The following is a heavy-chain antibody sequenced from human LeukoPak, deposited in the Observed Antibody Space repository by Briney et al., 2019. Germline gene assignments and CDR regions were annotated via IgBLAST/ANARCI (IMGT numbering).Heavy chain of an antibody. D-gene: IGHD5-12*01. CDR2: IKQDGREK. CDR1: GFTFSRYW. J-gene: IGHJ4*02. Sequence: PGGSLRLSCAASGFTFSRYWMGWVRQAPGKGLEWVANIKQDGREKYYVDSVKGRFTISRDNAKNSLYLQMNSLRAEDTAVYYCARVVATAAGYWGQGTLVTVSS. V-gene: IGHV3-7*01. CDR3: ARVVATAAGY.